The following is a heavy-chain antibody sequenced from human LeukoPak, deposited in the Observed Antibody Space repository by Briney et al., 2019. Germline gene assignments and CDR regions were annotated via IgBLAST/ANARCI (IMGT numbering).Heavy chain of an antibody. CDR2: ISYDGSNK. CDR1: GFTFSNYW. CDR3: ARGPMSGAHPFDY. V-gene: IGHV3-30*03. J-gene: IGHJ4*02. D-gene: IGHD4-17*01. Sequence: GGSLRLSCAASGFTFSNYWVNWVRQAPGKGLEWVAVISYDGSNKYYADSVKGRFTISRDNSKNTLYLQMNSLRAEDTAVYYCARGPMSGAHPFDYWGQGTLVTVSS.